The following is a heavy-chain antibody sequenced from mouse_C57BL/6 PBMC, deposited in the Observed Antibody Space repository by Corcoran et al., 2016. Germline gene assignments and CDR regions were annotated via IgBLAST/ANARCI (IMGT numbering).Heavy chain of an antibody. D-gene: IGHD2-4*01. CDR2: ISYDGSN. CDR1: GYSITSGYY. Sequence: DVQLQESGPGLVKPSQSLSLTCSVTGYSITSGYYWNWTRQFPGNKLEWMGYISYDGSNNYNPSLKNRISITRDTSKNQFFLKLNSVTTEDTATYYCARERLRLFDYWGQGTTLTVSS. J-gene: IGHJ2*01. CDR3: ARERLRLFDY. V-gene: IGHV3-6*01.